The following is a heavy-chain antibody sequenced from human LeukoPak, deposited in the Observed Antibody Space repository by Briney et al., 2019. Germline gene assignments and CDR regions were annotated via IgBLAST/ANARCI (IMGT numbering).Heavy chain of an antibody. CDR3: ARDSSGSPPNYAFDI. V-gene: IGHV1-2*02. CDR1: GYTFTGYY. J-gene: IGHJ3*02. D-gene: IGHD1-26*01. Sequence: ASVKVSCKASGYTFTGYYMHWVRQAPGQGLEWMGWINPNSGGTNYAQKFQGRVTMTRDTSISTAYMELSSLRSEDTAVYYCARDSSGSPPNYAFDIWGQGTMVTVSS. CDR2: INPNSGGT.